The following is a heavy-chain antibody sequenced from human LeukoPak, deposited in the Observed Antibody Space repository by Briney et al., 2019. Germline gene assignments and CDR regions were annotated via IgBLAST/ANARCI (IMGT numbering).Heavy chain of an antibody. CDR1: GFTFSRYA. Sequence: GGSLRLSCAASGFTFSRYAMNWVRQAPGKGLEWVSTISASGGSTYYFVKGRFTISRDNSKNTLYLQMNSLRAEDTAVYYCAKGYCSSTNCKESFFDCWGQGTLVTVSS. CDR3: AKGYCSSTNCKESFFDC. D-gene: IGHD2-2*01. J-gene: IGHJ4*02. V-gene: IGHV3-23*01. CDR2: ISASGGST.